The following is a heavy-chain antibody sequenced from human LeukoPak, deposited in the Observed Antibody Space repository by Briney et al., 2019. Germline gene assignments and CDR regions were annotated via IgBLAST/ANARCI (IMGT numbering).Heavy chain of an antibody. CDR3: ARGVDDSATFFYSYYMDV. D-gene: IGHD2/OR15-2a*01. Sequence: SETLSLTCAVYGGSFSAYYYYWSWIRQPPGRGLEWIGEISHSGSTNDNPSLKSRVTISIDTSKNQFSLRLSSVTAADTAVYYCARGVDDSATFFYSYYMDVWGKGTTATVSS. CDR1: GGSFSAYY. J-gene: IGHJ6*03. CDR2: ISHSGST. V-gene: IGHV4-34*01.